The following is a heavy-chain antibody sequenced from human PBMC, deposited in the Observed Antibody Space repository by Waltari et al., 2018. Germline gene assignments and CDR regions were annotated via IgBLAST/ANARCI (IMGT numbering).Heavy chain of an antibody. CDR3: ARAPSGTIEYFQH. V-gene: IGHV4-34*01. D-gene: IGHD1-26*01. Sequence: QVQLQQWGAGLLKPSETLSLTCSVYGGSFSGPYWSWSRQPPGKGLEWIGEISDRGSTKYNPSLKSRVTISGDTSKNQFSLKVSSVTAADMAVYYCARAPSGTIEYFQHWGQGTLVTVSS. CDR2: ISDRGST. J-gene: IGHJ1*01. CDR1: GGSFSGPY.